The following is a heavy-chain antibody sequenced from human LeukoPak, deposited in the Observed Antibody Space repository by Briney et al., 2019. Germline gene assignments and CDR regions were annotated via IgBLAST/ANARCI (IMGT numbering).Heavy chain of an antibody. CDR3: VKDRDFWSGLDV. CDR2: ISWQSSTR. J-gene: IGHJ6*02. CDR1: GFFFDDYG. D-gene: IGHD3-3*01. V-gene: IGHV3-9*01. Sequence: GGSLRLSCVASGFFFDDYGMHWVRQVPGKGLEWVSGISWQSSTRKYADSVRGRFTISRDNAKNSLYLQMNSLKLEDTAPYYCVKDRDFWSGLDVWGQGTMVTVS.